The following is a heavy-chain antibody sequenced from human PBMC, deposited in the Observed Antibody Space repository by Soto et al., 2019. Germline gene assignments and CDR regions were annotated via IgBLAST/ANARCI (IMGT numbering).Heavy chain of an antibody. V-gene: IGHV3-7*03. CDR3: VRSYGGYGGYCLDC. J-gene: IGHJ4*02. D-gene: IGHD5-12*01. CDR1: GFTFSSYW. CDR2: IKQDGSDK. Sequence: PGGSLRLSCAASGFTFSSYWMSWVRQAPGKGLEWVANIKQDGSDKYYVDSVRGRFTISRDNAKNSLYLQMNSLRAGDTAVYYCVRSYGGYGGYCLDCWGQGTLVTVSS.